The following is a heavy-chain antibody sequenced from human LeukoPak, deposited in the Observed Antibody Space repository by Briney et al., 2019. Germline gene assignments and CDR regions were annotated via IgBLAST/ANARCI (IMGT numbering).Heavy chain of an antibody. Sequence: PGGSLRLSCAASGFTVRNNYMSWVRQAPGKGLEWVSLIYSGGSTYYADSVKGRFTISRDNSNNTVYLQMNSLRAEDTAVYCCARAPSNAHFDYWGQGTLVTVSS. CDR1: GFTVRNNY. D-gene: IGHD3-3*02. CDR2: IYSGGST. V-gene: IGHV3-66*01. CDR3: ARAPSNAHFDY. J-gene: IGHJ4*02.